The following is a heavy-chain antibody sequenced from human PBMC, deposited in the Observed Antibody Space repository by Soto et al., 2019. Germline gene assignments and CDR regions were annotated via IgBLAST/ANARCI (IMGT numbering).Heavy chain of an antibody. Sequence: QLQLVQSGAEVKKPGASVKVSCKASGYTFTSFAISWVRQAPGQGLEWMGWISGYSANTHYAQKVQGRVSMTTDTSTNTAYMELRSLRSDDTAVYYCARGTGDLAYWGQGTLVTVSS. CDR3: ARGTGDLAY. J-gene: IGHJ4*02. CDR2: ISGYSANT. V-gene: IGHV1-18*04. D-gene: IGHD7-27*01. CDR1: GYTFTSFA.